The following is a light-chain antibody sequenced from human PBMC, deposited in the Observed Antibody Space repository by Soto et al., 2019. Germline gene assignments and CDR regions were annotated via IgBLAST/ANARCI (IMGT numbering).Light chain of an antibody. Sequence: EIVLTQSPRTLSLSPGERATLSCRASQSVSSSYLAWYQQTHGQAPRLLIYGASSRATGIPDRFSGSGSGTDFTLTISRLEPEDFAVYYCQQYGSSRWTLGQGTKVDIK. CDR2: GAS. CDR1: QSVSSSY. J-gene: IGKJ1*01. CDR3: QQYGSSRWT. V-gene: IGKV3-20*01.